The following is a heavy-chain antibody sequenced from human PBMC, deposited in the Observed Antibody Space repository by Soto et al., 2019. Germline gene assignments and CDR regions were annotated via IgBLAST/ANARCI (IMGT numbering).Heavy chain of an antibody. V-gene: IGHV1-46*01. Sequence: QVQLVQSGAEVKKHGASVKVSCKASGFTFTNYFFHWVRQAPRQGLEWMGIISPYDGSTKYVQSLQGRVTRTGDTSTSTVYMELSSLRSEDTAVYYCARGDGRGSSGFYYYYGMDVWGHGTTVTVSS. D-gene: IGHD6-25*01. CDR3: ARGDGRGSSGFYYYYGMDV. CDR2: ISPYDGST. CDR1: GFTFTNYF. J-gene: IGHJ6*02.